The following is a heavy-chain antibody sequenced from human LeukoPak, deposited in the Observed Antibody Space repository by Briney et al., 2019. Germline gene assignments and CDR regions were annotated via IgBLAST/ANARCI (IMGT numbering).Heavy chain of an antibody. CDR1: GFTFSSYG. CDR2: ISYDGSNK. CDR3: AKDNVAAAGRYFDY. D-gene: IGHD6-13*01. J-gene: IGHJ4*02. V-gene: IGHV3-30*18. Sequence: PGGSLRLSCAASGFTFSSYGMHWVRQAPGKGLEWVAVISYDGSNKYYADSVKGRFTISRDNSKNTLYLQMNSLRAEDTAVYYCAKDNVAAAGRYFDYWGQGTLVTVSS.